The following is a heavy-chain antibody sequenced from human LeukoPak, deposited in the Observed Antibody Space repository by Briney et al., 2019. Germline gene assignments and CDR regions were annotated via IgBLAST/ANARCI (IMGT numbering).Heavy chain of an antibody. CDR2: IIPIFATP. CDR3: ARQRGSSGYSIGY. Sequence: SVRVSXKAXGGTFSSYAISWVRQAPGHGLEWMGGIIPIFATPNYPQKFQGRVTITADESTSTAYMELSSLRSEDTAVYYCARQRGSSGYSIGYWGQGTLVTVSS. CDR1: GGTFSSYA. D-gene: IGHD3-22*01. V-gene: IGHV1-69*13. J-gene: IGHJ4*02.